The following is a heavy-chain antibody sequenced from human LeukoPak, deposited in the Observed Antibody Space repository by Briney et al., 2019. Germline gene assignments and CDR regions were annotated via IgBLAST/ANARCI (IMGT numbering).Heavy chain of an antibody. CDR3: ARVGIARGYFDY. CDR1: GGSISSYY. Sequence: SETLSLTCTVSGGSISSYYWNWIRQPPGKGLEWIGYIYTSGSTNYNPSLKSRVSISVDTSKNQFSLKLTSVTAADTAVYYCARVGIARGYFDYWGQGTLVTVSS. CDR2: IYTSGST. D-gene: IGHD6-13*01. V-gene: IGHV4-4*09. J-gene: IGHJ4*02.